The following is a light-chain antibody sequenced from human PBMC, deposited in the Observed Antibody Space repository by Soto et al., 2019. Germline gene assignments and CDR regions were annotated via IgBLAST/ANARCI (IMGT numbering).Light chain of an antibody. Sequence: DIPMTQSPSSLSASVGDRVTITCRASQGISNYLAWYQQKPGKVPKLLIYAASTLQSGVPSRFRGSGSGTDFTLTISSLQPEDVATYYCQKYNSAPPITFGPGTKVDIK. V-gene: IGKV1-27*01. J-gene: IGKJ3*01. CDR3: QKYNSAPPIT. CDR2: AAS. CDR1: QGISNY.